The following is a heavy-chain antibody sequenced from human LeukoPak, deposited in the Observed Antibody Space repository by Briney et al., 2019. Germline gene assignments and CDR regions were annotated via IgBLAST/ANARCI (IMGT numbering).Heavy chain of an antibody. CDR3: ARHTRGGSGSSLGY. CDR2: IYPGDSDT. D-gene: IGHD3-10*01. V-gene: IGHV5-51*01. J-gene: IGHJ4*02. CDR1: GSIFTTYW. Sequence: GESLKISCQGSGSIFTTYWIGWVRQLPGKGLEWMGIIYPGDSDTTYSPSSQGQVTISADKSISTAYLQWSSLKASDTAMYYCARHTRGGSGSSLGYWGQGTLVTVST.